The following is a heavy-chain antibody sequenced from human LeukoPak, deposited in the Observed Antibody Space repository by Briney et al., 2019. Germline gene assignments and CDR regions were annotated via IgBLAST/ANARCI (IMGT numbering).Heavy chain of an antibody. CDR2: IGGSDDST. Sequence: GGSLRLSCAASGFTFSIYAMTWVRQTPGKGLEWVSAIGGSDDSTSYADSVKGRFTISRDNSRNTLYLQMNSLRAEDTAIYLCAKDPYYESSGYFDYWGQGTLVTVSS. D-gene: IGHD3-22*01. CDR3: AKDPYYESSGYFDY. V-gene: IGHV3-23*01. J-gene: IGHJ4*02. CDR1: GFTFSIYA.